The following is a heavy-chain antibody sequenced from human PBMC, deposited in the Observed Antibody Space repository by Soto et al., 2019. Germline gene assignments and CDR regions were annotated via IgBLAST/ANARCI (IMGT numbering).Heavy chain of an antibody. J-gene: IGHJ4*02. CDR3: SKDNPAVHY. Sequence: QVQLVESGGGVVQPGRSPRLSCAASGFTFSNYAMHWVRQAPGKGLEWVAIITSDGSDKYYADSVTGRFTISRDDSKNTLYLQMNSLTPEDTAVYYCSKDNPAVHYWGQGALVTVSS. V-gene: IGHV3-30*18. CDR1: GFTFSNYA. CDR2: ITSDGSDK.